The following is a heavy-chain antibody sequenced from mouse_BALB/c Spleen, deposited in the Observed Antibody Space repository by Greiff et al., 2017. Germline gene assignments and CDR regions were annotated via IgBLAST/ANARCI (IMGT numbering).Heavy chain of an antibody. J-gene: IGHJ4*01. CDR3: ARGATARARSMDY. D-gene: IGHD3-2*01. CDR1: GYAFSSYW. Sequence: VQLQQSGAELVRPGSSVKISCKASGYAFSSYWMNWVKQRPGQGLEWIGQIYPGDGDTNYNGKFKGKATLTADKSSSTAYMQLSSLTSEDSAVYFCARGATARARSMDYWGQGTSVTVSS. V-gene: IGHV1-80*01. CDR2: IYPGDGDT.